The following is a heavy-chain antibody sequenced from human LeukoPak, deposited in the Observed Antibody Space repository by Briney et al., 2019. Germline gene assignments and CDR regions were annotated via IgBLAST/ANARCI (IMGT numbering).Heavy chain of an antibody. D-gene: IGHD4-17*01. CDR3: ARDRGYGDPFDY. V-gene: IGHV4-38-2*02. J-gene: IGHJ4*02. CDR2: IYHSGST. CDR1: GYSISSGYY. Sequence: LETLSLTCTVSGYSISSGYYWGWIRQPPGKGLEWIGSIYHSGSTYYNPSLKSRVTTSVDTSKNQFSLKLSSVTAADTAVYYCARDRGYGDPFDYWGQGTLVTVSS.